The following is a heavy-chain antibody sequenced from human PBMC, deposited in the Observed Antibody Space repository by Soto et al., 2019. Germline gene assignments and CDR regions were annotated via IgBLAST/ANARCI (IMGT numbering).Heavy chain of an antibody. Sequence: ETLSLTCAVYCGSFSGYYWSLIRHPPGKGLEWIGEINQSGSTNYNPSLKSRVTISVDTSKNQFSLKLSSVTAADTAVYYCARGSRQQLVRRDWFDPWGQVTLVIVSS. D-gene: IGHD6-13*01. J-gene: IGHJ5*02. CDR2: INQSGST. CDR3: ARGSRQQLVRRDWFDP. CDR1: CGSFSGYY. V-gene: IGHV4-34*01.